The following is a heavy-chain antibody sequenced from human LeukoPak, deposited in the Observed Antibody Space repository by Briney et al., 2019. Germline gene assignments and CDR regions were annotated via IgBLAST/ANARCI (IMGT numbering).Heavy chain of an antibody. J-gene: IGHJ4*02. CDR1: GGSISSYY. D-gene: IGHD2-21*01. CDR2: IYYSGST. Sequence: PSETLSLTCTVSGGSISSYYWSWIRQPPGKGLGWIGYIYYSGSTNYNPSLKSRVTISVDTSKNQFSLKLSSVTAADTAVYYCARSRFIDPQFPLDYWGQGTLVTVSS. CDR3: ARSRFIDPQFPLDY. V-gene: IGHV4-59*08.